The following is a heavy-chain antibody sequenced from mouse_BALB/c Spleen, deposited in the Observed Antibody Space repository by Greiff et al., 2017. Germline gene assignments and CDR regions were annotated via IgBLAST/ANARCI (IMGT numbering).Heavy chain of an antibody. CDR2: ISYSGST. J-gene: IGHJ1*01. CDR3: AREAKYGNQYFDV. D-gene: IGHD2-10*02. V-gene: IGHV3-2*02. CDR1: GYSITSDYA. Sequence: EVQLQQSGPGLVKPSQSLSLTCTVTGYSITSDYAWNWIRQFPGNKLEWMGYISYSGSTSYNPSLKSRISITRDTSKNQFFLQLNSVTTEDTATYDCAREAKYGNQYFDVWGEGTTVTVSS.